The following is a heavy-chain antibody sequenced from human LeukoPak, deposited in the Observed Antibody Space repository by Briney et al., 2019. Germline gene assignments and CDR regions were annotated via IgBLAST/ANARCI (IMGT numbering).Heavy chain of an antibody. D-gene: IGHD3/OR15-3a*01. CDR3: ARQTGSGLFILP. V-gene: IGHV4-39*01. CDR1: GGSISSSSYY. CDR2: IYYSGNT. Sequence: KPSETLSLTCTVSGGSISSSSYYWGWIRQPPGKGLEWIGGIYYSGNTYYNASLKSQVFISIDTSKNQFSLKLTSVTAADTAVYYCARQTGSGLFILPGGQGTLVTVSS. J-gene: IGHJ4*02.